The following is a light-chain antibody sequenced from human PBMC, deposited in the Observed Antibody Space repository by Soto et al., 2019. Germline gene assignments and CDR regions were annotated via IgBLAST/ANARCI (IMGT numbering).Light chain of an antibody. CDR2: DAS. CDR1: QSVRSS. CDR3: QQRSNWPPEVT. Sequence: EIVLTQSPDTLSLSPGERGTISCRASQSVRSSLAWYQQKPGQAPRLLIYDASNRATGIPARFSGSGSGTDFTLTISSLEHEYFAVYYCQQRSNWPPEVTFGPGTKVDIK. V-gene: IGKV3-11*01. J-gene: IGKJ3*01.